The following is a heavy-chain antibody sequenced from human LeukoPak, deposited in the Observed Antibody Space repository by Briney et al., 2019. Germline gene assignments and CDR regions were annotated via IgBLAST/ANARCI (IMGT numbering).Heavy chain of an antibody. CDR2: INPAGGST. CDR3: ARGRGVHDSHTYDYFDY. CDR1: GYXFTSYY. J-gene: IGHJ4*02. V-gene: IGHV1-46*01. Sequence: ASVKVSCRASGYXFTSYYIHWVRQAPGQGLKWMGIINPAGGSTTYAQKFQGSRLTLTRDTSTSTVYMELSSLRSEDTAVYYCARGRGVHDSHTYDYFDYWGQGSLVTVSS. D-gene: IGHD3-22*01.